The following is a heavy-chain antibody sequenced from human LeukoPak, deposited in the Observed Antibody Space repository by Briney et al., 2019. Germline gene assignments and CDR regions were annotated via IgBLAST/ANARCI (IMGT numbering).Heavy chain of an antibody. D-gene: IGHD6-13*01. Sequence: GGSLRLSCATSGFTFSGSTIQWVRQASGKGLEWLGQIKTRSNNYATVYPASLQGRFTISRDDSRDTAFLQMNSLRAEDSAVYFCARDSASIAAAVYWYFDLWGRGTLVTVSS. J-gene: IGHJ2*01. CDR3: ARDSASIAAAVYWYFDL. V-gene: IGHV3-73*01. CDR2: IKTRSNNYAT. CDR1: GFTFSGST.